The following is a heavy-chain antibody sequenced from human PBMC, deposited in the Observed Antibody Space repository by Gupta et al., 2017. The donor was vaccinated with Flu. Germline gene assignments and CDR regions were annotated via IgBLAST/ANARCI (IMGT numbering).Heavy chain of an antibody. J-gene: IGHJ4*02. CDR3: AKDYDSSGLYYFDD. V-gene: IGHV3-30*18. Sequence: QVHLVESGGGVVQPGRSLRLSCAGSGFTFSRYAMHWVRPAPGKGLEWVAVITYDGGIKDYADSVKGRFTVSRDNSKNTLFLQMNSLRAEDTAVYYCAKDYDSSGLYYFDDWGQGTLVTVSP. CDR1: GFTFSRYA. CDR2: ITYDGGIK. D-gene: IGHD3-22*01.